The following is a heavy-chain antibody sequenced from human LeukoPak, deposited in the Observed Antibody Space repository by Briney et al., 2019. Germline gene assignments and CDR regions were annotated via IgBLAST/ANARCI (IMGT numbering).Heavy chain of an antibody. CDR2: MNPNSGNT. CDR1: RYTFTSYD. V-gene: IGHV1-8*01. J-gene: IGHJ4*02. Sequence: ASVKVSCKASRYTFTSYDINWVRQATGQGLEWMGWMNPNSGNTGYAQKFQGRVTMTRNTSISTAYMELSSLRSEDTAVYYCAREGGDYYDSSGYYIVDYWGQGTLVTVSS. CDR3: AREGGDYYDSSGYYIVDY. D-gene: IGHD3-22*01.